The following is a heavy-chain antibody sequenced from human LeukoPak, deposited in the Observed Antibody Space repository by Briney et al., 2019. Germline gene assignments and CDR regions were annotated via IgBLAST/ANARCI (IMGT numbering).Heavy chain of an antibody. J-gene: IGHJ4*02. CDR3: AREGPTFNFDY. D-gene: IGHD5-24*01. Sequence: GGSLRLSCAASGFTFSSYEMNWVRQAPGKGLEWVSYISSSGSTIYYADSVKGRFTIPRDNAKNSLYLQMNSLRAEDTAVYYCAREGPTFNFDYWGQGTLVTVSS. CDR1: GFTFSSYE. CDR2: ISSSGSTI. V-gene: IGHV3-48*03.